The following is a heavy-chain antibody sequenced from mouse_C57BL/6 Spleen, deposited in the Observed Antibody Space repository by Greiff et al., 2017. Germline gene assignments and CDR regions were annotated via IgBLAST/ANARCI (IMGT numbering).Heavy chain of an antibody. CDR2: IHPNSGST. CDR1: GYTFTSYW. J-gene: IGHJ4*01. CDR3: ARKDGYYAMYY. V-gene: IGHV1-64*01. D-gene: IGHD2-3*01. Sequence: VQLQQPGAELVKPGASVKLSCKASGYTFTSYWMHWVKQRPGQGLEWIGMIHPNSGSTNYNEKFKSKATLTVDKSSSTAYMQLSSLTSEDSAVYYCARKDGYYAMYYWGQGTSVTVSS.